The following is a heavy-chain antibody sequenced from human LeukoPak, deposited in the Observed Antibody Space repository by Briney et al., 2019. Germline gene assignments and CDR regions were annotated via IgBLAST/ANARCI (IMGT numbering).Heavy chain of an antibody. CDR3: ARGRKRTGYSSGWSYYFDY. J-gene: IGHJ4*02. V-gene: IGHV4-34*01. D-gene: IGHD6-19*01. CDR2: INHSGST. Sequence: SETLSLTCAVYGGSFSGYYWSWIRQPPGKGLEWIGEINHSGSTNYNPSLKSRVTISVDMSKNQFSLKLSSVTAADTAVYYCARGRKRTGYSSGWSYYFDYWGQGTLVTVSS. CDR1: GGSFSGYY.